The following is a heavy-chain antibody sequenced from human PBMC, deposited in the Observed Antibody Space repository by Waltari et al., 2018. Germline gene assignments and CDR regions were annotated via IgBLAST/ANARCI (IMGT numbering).Heavy chain of an antibody. CDR2: IYYSCST. V-gene: IGHV4-39*01. J-gene: IGHJ3*02. CDR3: ARSSSSWYPRADAFDI. Sequence: QLQLQESGPGLVKPSETLSLTCTVSGGSISSSSYYWGWIRQPPGKGLEWIGSIYYSCSTYYNPALKSRVTISVDTSKNQFSLKLSSVTAADTAVYYCARSSSSWYPRADAFDIWGQGTMVTVSS. CDR1: GGSISSSSYY. D-gene: IGHD6-13*01.